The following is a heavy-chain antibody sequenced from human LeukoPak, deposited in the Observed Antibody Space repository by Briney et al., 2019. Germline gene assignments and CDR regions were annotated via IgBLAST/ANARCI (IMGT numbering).Heavy chain of an antibody. CDR2: ISGSGGST. V-gene: IGHV3-23*01. CDR3: AKVPDFWSGYYVNY. J-gene: IGHJ4*02. CDR1: GFTFSSYA. D-gene: IGHD3-3*01. Sequence: PGGSLRLSCAASGFTFSSYAMSGVRQAPGKGLEWVSAISGSGGSTYYADSVKGRFTISRDNSKNTLYLQMNSLRAEDTAVYYCAKVPDFWSGYYVNYWGQGTLVTVSS.